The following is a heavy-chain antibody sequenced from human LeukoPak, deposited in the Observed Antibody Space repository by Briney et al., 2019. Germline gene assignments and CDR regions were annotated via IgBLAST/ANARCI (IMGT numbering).Heavy chain of an antibody. CDR2: IYYSGST. CDR3: ARAASGDAVDYYGSGRRYYSYYMDV. V-gene: IGHV4-59*12. CDR1: GGSISSYY. Sequence: SETLSLICTVSGGSISSYYWSWIRQPPGKGLEWIGYIYYSGSTNYKSSLKSRVTISVDTSKNHFSLKLNSVTAADTAVYYCARAASGDAVDYYGSGRRYYSYYMDVWGKGTTVTISS. D-gene: IGHD3-10*01. J-gene: IGHJ6*03.